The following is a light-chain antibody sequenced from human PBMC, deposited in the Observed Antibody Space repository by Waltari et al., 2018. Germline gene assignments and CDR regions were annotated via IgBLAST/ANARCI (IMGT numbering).Light chain of an antibody. J-gene: IGKJ4*01. V-gene: IGKV3-11*01. Sequence: EIVLTQSPATLSFSPGESATLSFRASQSVNKYLDWFQQKPGQAPRLLIYGASNRAAGIPARFSGSGSGTDFTLTISSLEPEDFAVYYCLKRAGGPLFGGGTKVE. CDR1: QSVNKY. CDR2: GAS. CDR3: LKRAGGPL.